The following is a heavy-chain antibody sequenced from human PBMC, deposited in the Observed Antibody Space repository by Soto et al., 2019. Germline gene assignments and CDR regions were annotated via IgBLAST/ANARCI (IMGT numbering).Heavy chain of an antibody. D-gene: IGHD2-21*01. CDR2: IYPGDSDT. CDR3: ARTTIAGIRGYFDY. CDR1: GYSFSTSW. V-gene: IGHV5-51*01. J-gene: IGHJ4*02. Sequence: ESLKISFQGSGYSFSTSWIGWVRQIPGKGLEWMGIIYPGDSDTRYSPSFQGQVTISADKSISTAFLQWSSLKASDTATYYCARTTIAGIRGYFDYWGQGTLVTVSS.